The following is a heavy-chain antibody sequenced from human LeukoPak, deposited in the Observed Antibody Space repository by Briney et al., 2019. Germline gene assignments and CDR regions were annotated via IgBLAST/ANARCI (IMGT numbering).Heavy chain of an antibody. J-gene: IGHJ4*02. Sequence: AGGSLRLSCAASGFTVSSNYMSWVRQAPGKGLEWVSVIYSGGSTYYADSVKGRFTIARDNSKNTLYLQMNSLRAADTAVYYCAIDIYGSSWGQGTLVTVSS. CDR2: IYSGGST. CDR3: AIDIYGSS. D-gene: IGHD3-10*01. CDR1: GFTVSSNY. V-gene: IGHV3-66*01.